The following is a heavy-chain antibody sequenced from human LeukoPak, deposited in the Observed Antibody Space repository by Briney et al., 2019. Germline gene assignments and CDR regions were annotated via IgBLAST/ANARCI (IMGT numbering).Heavy chain of an antibody. J-gene: IGHJ4*02. D-gene: IGHD3-16*01. V-gene: IGHV3-21*01. CDR2: ISSSSSYI. Sequence: GGSLRLSCAASGFTFSSYAMNWVRQAPGKGLEWVSSISSSSSYIYYADSVKGRFTISRDNAKNSLYLQMNSLRAEDTAVYYCARAARLGELYYFDYWGQGTLVTVSS. CDR1: GFTFSSYA. CDR3: ARAARLGELYYFDY.